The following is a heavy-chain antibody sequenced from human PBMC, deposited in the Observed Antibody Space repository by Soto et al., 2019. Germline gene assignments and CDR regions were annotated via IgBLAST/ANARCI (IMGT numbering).Heavy chain of an antibody. CDR2: MNPNSGNT. CDR1: GYTFTSYD. Sequence: GSVKVSCKASGYTFTSYDINWVRQATGQGLEWMGWMNPNSGNTGYAQKFQGRVTMTRNASTSTAYMELSSLRSEDTAVYYCASPSYYYDSSGPSYYFDYWGQGTLVTVSS. J-gene: IGHJ4*02. V-gene: IGHV1-8*01. CDR3: ASPSYYYDSSGPSYYFDY. D-gene: IGHD3-22*01.